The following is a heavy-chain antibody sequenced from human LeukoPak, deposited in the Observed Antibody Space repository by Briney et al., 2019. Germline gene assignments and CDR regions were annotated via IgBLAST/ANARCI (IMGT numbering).Heavy chain of an antibody. CDR2: IYYSGST. J-gene: IGHJ6*02. CDR3: ARYYSNYYYGMDV. D-gene: IGHD4-11*01. CDR1: GGSISSGGYY. Sequence: SETLSLTCTVSGGSISSGGYYWSWIRQHPGKGLEWIGYIYYSGSTYYNPSLKSRVTISVDTSKNQFSLKLSSVTAADTAVYYCARYYSNYYYGMDVWGQGTTVTVSS. V-gene: IGHV4-31*03.